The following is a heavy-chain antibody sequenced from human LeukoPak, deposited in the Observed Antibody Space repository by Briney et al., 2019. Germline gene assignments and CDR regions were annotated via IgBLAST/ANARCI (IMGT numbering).Heavy chain of an antibody. CDR2: IYPGDSDT. CDR3: ASSGYDSSGYYLDFDY. V-gene: IGHV5-51*01. CDR1: GYSFTSYW. D-gene: IGHD3-22*01. J-gene: IGHJ4*02. Sequence: GESLKISCKGSGYSFTSYWIGWVRQMPGKGLEWMGIIYPGDSDTRYSPSFQGQVTISADKSIGTAYLQWSSLKASDTAMYYCASSGYDSSGYYLDFDYWGQGTLVTVSS.